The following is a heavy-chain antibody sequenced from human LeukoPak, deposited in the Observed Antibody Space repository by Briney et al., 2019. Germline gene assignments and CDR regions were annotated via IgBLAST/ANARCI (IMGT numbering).Heavy chain of an antibody. D-gene: IGHD6-6*01. CDR1: GGTFSSYA. Sequence: ASVKVSCKASGGTFSSYAISWVRQAPGQGLEWMGGIIPIFGTANYAQKFQGRVTITADESTSTAYMELSSLRSEDTAVYYCARVPSIAARKRWFDPWGQGTLVTVSS. V-gene: IGHV1-69*13. CDR3: ARVPSIAARKRWFDP. CDR2: IIPIFGTA. J-gene: IGHJ5*02.